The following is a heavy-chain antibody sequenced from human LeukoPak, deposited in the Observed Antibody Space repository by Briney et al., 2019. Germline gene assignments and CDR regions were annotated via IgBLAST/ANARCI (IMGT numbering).Heavy chain of an antibody. D-gene: IGHD2-15*01. J-gene: IGHJ4*02. Sequence: PGGSLRLSCAASGFIFSRYWMHWVRQVPGKGLVWVSRITSEGSSTSYADSVKGRFTISRDNAKNTLYLQMNSLRAEDTAVYYCARGSSVVALDWGQGTLVTVSS. CDR2: ITSEGSST. CDR3: ARGSSVVALD. CDR1: GFIFSRYW. V-gene: IGHV3-74*01.